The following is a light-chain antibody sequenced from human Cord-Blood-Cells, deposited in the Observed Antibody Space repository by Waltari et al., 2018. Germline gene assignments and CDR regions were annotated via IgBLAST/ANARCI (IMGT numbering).Light chain of an antibody. CDR3: QQYGSSPSIT. CDR1: QSVSSSY. J-gene: IGKJ5*01. V-gene: IGKV3-20*01. CDR2: GAS. Sequence: EIVLTQPPGTLSLSPGERATLSCRASQSVSSSYLAWYQQKPGQAPRLLIYGASSRATGIPDRFSGSGSGTDFTLTISRLEPEDCAVYYCQQYGSSPSITFGQGTRLEIK.